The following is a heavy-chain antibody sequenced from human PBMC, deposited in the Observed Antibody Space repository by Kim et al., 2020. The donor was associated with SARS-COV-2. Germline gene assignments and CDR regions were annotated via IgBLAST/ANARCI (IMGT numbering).Heavy chain of an antibody. J-gene: IGHJ3*02. V-gene: IGHV1-3*01. Sequence: ASVKVSCKPSGYTFIKYAIHWVRQAPGQTLEWMAWINGDNGKTANSQKFQGRVIITRDKSASTAYMELSSLKSEDTAIYYCARRGYGDYSALDIWGQGTMVTVSS. CDR1: GYTFIKYA. D-gene: IGHD4-17*01. CDR3: ARRGYGDYSALDI. CDR2: INGDNGKT.